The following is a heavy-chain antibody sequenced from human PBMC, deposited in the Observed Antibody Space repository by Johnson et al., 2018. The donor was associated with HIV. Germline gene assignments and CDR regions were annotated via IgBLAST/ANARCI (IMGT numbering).Heavy chain of an antibody. CDR2: ISYDGSNK. Sequence: QMQLVESGGGVVQPGRSLRLSCAASGFTFSSYAMHWVRQAPGKGLEWVAVISYDGSNKYYADSVKGRFTISRDNSKNTLYLQMNSLRAEDPAVYYCASPAFDIWGQGTMVTVAS. J-gene: IGHJ3*02. CDR3: ASPAFDI. V-gene: IGHV3-30*04. CDR1: GFTFSSYA.